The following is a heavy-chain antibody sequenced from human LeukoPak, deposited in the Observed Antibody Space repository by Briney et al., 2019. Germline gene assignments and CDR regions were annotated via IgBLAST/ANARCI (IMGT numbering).Heavy chain of an antibody. V-gene: IGHV3-69-1*01. J-gene: IGHJ4*02. D-gene: IGHD3-10*01. CDR1: GFTVSSNY. CDR3: ARDRSWDY. CDR2: ISSSSYI. Sequence: GGSLRLSCAASGFTVSSNYMSWVRQAPGKGLEWVSSISSSSYIYYADSVKGRFTISRDNAKNSLYLQMNSLRAEDTAVYYCARDRSWDYWGQGTLVTVSS.